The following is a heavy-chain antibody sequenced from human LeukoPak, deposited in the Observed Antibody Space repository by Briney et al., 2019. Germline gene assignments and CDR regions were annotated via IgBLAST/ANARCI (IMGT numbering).Heavy chain of an antibody. Sequence: PGGSLRLSCAASGFTFSSYWMSWVRQAPGKGLEWVANIKQDGSEKYYVDSVKGRFTISRDNAKNSLYLQMNSLRAEDTAVYYCARAQDYDFWSGYYTGILDYWGQGTLVTVSS. CDR1: GFTFSSYW. D-gene: IGHD3-3*01. V-gene: IGHV3-7*04. CDR3: ARAQDYDFWSGYYTGILDY. CDR2: IKQDGSEK. J-gene: IGHJ4*02.